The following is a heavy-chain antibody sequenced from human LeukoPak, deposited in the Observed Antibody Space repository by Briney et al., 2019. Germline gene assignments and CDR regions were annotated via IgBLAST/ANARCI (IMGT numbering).Heavy chain of an antibody. CDR3: ARDHCSSTSCYTYFDY. Sequence: ASVKVSCKASGGTFSSYAISWVRQAPGQGLEWMGGITPIFGTANYAQKFQGRVTITADESTSTAYMELSSLRSEDTAVYYCARDHCSSTSCYTYFDYWGQGTLVTVSS. J-gene: IGHJ4*02. V-gene: IGHV1-69*13. D-gene: IGHD2-2*01. CDR1: GGTFSSYA. CDR2: ITPIFGTA.